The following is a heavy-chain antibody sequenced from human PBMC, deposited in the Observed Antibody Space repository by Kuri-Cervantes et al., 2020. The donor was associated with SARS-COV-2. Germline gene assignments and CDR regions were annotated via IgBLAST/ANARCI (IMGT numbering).Heavy chain of an antibody. CDR3: ARAGWATGCTNGVCYTPYFDY. CDR1: GYTFTSYY. D-gene: IGHD2-8*01. J-gene: IGHJ4*02. CDR2: INPSGGST. V-gene: IGHV1-46*01. Sequence: ASVKVSCKASGYTFTSYYMHWVRQAPGQGLEWMGIINPSGGSTSYAQKFQGRVTMTRDTSTSTVYMELSSLRSEDTAVYYCARAGWATGCTNGVCYTPYFDYWGQGTLVTVSS.